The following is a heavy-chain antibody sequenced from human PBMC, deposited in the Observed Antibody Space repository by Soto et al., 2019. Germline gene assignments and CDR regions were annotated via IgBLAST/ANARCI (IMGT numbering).Heavy chain of an antibody. CDR3: SRDLATGGRHSVFDI. D-gene: IGHD3-16*01. V-gene: IGHV1-69*06. J-gene: IGHJ3*02. CDR2: IFPLFGTT. Sequence: QVQLVQSGAEVKKPGSSVKVSCKASGGTFSSYAINWVRQAPGQGLEWMGGIFPLFGTTNYAQKFQGRATITADKSTSTAYLELSSLRSEDTALFYCSRDLATGGRHSVFDILGLGTMVTVSS. CDR1: GGTFSSYA.